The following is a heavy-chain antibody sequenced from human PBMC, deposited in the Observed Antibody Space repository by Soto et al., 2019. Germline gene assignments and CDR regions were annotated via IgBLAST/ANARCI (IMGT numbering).Heavy chain of an antibody. Sequence: GESLKISCKGSGYSFTSYWIGWVRQMPGKGLEWMGIIYPGDSDTRYSPSFQGQVTISADKSISTAYLQWSSLKASDTDMYYCARPSIAAPYGMDVWGQGTTVTVSS. CDR1: GYSFTSYW. CDR3: ARPSIAAPYGMDV. V-gene: IGHV5-51*01. CDR2: IYPGDSDT. D-gene: IGHD6-6*01. J-gene: IGHJ6*02.